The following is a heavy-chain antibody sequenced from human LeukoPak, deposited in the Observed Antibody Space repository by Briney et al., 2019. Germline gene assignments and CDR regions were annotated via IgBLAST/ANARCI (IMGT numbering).Heavy chain of an antibody. D-gene: IGHD6-13*01. CDR2: RDGGGNT. Sequence: GGSLRLSCVDLGGRRSIKKKSWVRQAPGKGLEWVSLRDGGGNTYYADSVKGRFTISRDNSKNTLYLQMNSLRAEDTAVYFCARDHSRSWPYAFDIWGQGTMVTVSS. J-gene: IGHJ3*02. CDR3: ARDHSRSWPYAFDI. V-gene: IGHV3-53*01. CDR1: GRRSIKK.